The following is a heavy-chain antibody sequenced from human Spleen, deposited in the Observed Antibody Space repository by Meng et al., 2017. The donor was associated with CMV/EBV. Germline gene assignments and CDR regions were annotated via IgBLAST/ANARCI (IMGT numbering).Heavy chain of an antibody. J-gene: IGHJ4*02. CDR2: ITRSGSTK. CDR1: GFTFSDYY. CDR3: ARDIPSSGAYEFDC. V-gene: IGHV3-11*04. Sequence: GESLKISCAASGFTFSDYYMSWIRQAPGKGPEWVSYITRSGSTKYYVDSVKGRFTISRDNAKNSLYLQMNSLRVEDTAVYYCARDIPSSGAYEFDCWGQGTLVTVSS. D-gene: IGHD1-26*01.